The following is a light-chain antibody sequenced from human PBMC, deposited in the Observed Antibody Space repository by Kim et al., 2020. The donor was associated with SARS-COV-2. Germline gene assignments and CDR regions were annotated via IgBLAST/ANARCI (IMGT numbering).Light chain of an antibody. CDR2: ANI. Sequence: QSVLTQPPSVSGASGQRVTISCTGSSSNIGAGYDVHWYQQLPGTAPKLLIYANINRPSGVPDRFSGSKSGTSASLAITGLQAEDETDYYCQSFDSSLSVYVFGTGTKVTVL. CDR3: QSFDSSLSVYV. CDR1: SSNIGAGYD. V-gene: IGLV1-40*01. J-gene: IGLJ1*01.